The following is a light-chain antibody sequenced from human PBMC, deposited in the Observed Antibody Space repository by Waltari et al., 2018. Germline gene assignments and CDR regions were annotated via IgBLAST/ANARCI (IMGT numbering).Light chain of an antibody. CDR3: QQYNNWPRVT. CDR2: GAS. CDR1: QSVSSN. J-gene: IGKJ3*01. V-gene: IGKV3-15*01. Sequence: EIVMTQSPATLSVSPGERATPSCRASQSVSSNLAWYQQKPGQAPRLLIYGASTRATGIPARFSGSGSGTEFTLTISSLQSEDFAVYYCQQYNNWPRVTFGPGTKVDIK.